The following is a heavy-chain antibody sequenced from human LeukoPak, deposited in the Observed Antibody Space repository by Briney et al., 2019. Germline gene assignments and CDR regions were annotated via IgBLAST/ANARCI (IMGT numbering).Heavy chain of an antibody. V-gene: IGHV3-21*01. CDR2: ISSSSSYI. D-gene: IGHD2-2*01. Sequence: GGSLRLSCAASGFTFSSYSMNWVRQAPGKGLEWVSSISSSSSYIYYADSVKGRFTISRDNAKNSLYLQMNSLRAEDTAVYYCARDKEYQLPAFDYWGQGTLVTVSS. CDR1: GFTFSSYS. J-gene: IGHJ4*02. CDR3: ARDKEYQLPAFDY.